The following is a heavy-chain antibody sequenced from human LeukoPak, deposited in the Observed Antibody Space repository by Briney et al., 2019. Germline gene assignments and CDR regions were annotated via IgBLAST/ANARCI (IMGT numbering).Heavy chain of an antibody. V-gene: IGHV3-9*01. J-gene: IGHJ4*02. CDR3: AKDKAERGYGSGSYDT. CDR1: GFTFDDYA. CDR2: ISWNSGSI. Sequence: GGSLRLSCAASGFTFDDYAMHWVRQAPGKGLEWVSGISWNSGSIGYADSVKGRFTISRDNAKNSLYLQMNSLRAEDTALYYCAKDKAERGYGSGSYDTWGQGTLVTVSS. D-gene: IGHD3-10*01.